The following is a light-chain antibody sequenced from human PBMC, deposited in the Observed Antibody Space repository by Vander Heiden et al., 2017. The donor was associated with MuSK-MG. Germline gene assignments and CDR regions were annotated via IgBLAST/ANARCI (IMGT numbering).Light chain of an antibody. CDR3: QQEGSSLLT. CDR2: DAS. J-gene: IGKJ4*01. CDR1: QPLSSTY. Sequence: EIVLTQSPATLSLSPGDRATLSCGASQPLSSTYLAWYQQKPGLAPRLLIYDASSRATGVPDRFSGSGSGTDFTLTISILDPEDFAVYYCQQEGSSLLTFGGGTKVELK. V-gene: IGKV3D-20*01.